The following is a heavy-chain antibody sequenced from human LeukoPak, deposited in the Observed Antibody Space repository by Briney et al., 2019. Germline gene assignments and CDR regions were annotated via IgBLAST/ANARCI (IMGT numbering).Heavy chain of an antibody. CDR2: IFYSGST. J-gene: IGHJ4*02. D-gene: IGHD6-19*01. CDR3: AGHSSGIPAFDY. V-gene: IGHV4-39*01. Sequence: SETLSLTCIVSGCSISSSSYYWGWIRQPPGKGLEWIGSIFYSGSTYYNPSLRSLVTISVDTSKNQFSLKLSSVTAADTAVYYCAGHSSGIPAFDYWGQGTLVTVSS. CDR1: GCSISSSSYY.